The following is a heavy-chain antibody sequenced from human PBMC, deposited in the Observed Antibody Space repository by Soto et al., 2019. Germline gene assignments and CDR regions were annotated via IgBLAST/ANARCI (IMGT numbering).Heavy chain of an antibody. J-gene: IGHJ4*02. V-gene: IGHV1-69*01. Sequence: QVQLVQSGAEVKKPGSSVKVSCKASGDTLNNYAISWVRQAPGQGLEWMGGILPIFKTPTYAQKFQGRVTIDADESTSTAYMEVSSLRSDDTAVYFCATLASSGYFFQYWGQGTLVTVSS. D-gene: IGHD5-12*01. CDR3: ATLASSGYFFQY. CDR1: GDTLNNYA. CDR2: ILPIFKTP.